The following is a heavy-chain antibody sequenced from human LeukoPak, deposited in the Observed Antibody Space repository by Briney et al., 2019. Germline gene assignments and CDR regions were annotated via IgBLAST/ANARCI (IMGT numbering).Heavy chain of an antibody. CDR2: ISAYNGNT. CDR3: AIPSPSIVGATTRISAFDY. J-gene: IGHJ4*02. D-gene: IGHD1-26*01. Sequence: GASVKVSCKASGYTFTSYGISWVRQAPGQGLEWMGWISAYNGNTNYAQKLQGRVAMTTDTSTSTAYMELRSLRSDDTAVYYCAIPSPSIVGATTRISAFDYWGQGTLVTVSS. V-gene: IGHV1-18*01. CDR1: GYTFTSYG.